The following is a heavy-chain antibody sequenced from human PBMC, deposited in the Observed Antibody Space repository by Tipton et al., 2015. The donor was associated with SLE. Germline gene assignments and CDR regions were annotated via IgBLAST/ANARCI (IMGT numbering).Heavy chain of an antibody. V-gene: IGHV4-38-2*02. J-gene: IGHJ3*02. D-gene: IGHD2-2*01. CDR3: ARGALPAGAFDI. CDR2: IYYSGST. Sequence: LRLSCTVSAYSISSGCYWAWVRQPPGEGLEWIGYIYYSGSTNYNPSLKSRVTISVDTSKNQFSLKLSSVTAADTAVYYCARGALPAGAFDIWGQGTMVTVSS. CDR1: AYSISSGCY.